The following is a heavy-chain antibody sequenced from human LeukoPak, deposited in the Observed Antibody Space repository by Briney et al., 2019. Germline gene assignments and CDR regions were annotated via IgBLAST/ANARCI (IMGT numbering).Heavy chain of an antibody. Sequence: GGSLRLSCAASGFTFSTYWMTWVRRAPGKGLEWVGRIRSKANSYATAYAASVKGRFTISRDDSKNTAYLQMNSLKTEDTAVYYCTRWAEAAPGVYYYYYMDVWGKGTTVTVSS. CDR1: GFTFSTYW. J-gene: IGHJ6*03. CDR2: IRSKANSYAT. CDR3: TRWAEAAPGVYYYYYMDV. V-gene: IGHV3-73*01. D-gene: IGHD2-15*01.